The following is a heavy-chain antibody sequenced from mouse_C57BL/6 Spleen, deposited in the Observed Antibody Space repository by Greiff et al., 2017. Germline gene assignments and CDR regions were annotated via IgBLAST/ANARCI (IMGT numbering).Heavy chain of an antibody. V-gene: IGHV3-6*01. CDR3: ARDQGYSTPFAY. CDR1: GYSITSGYY. CDR2: ISYDGSN. J-gene: IGHJ3*01. Sequence: EVQLQESGPGLVKPSPSLSLTCSVTGYSITSGYYWNWIRQFPGNKLEWMGYISYDGSNNYNPSLKNRIPITRDTSKNQFFLKLNSVTTEDTATYYCARDQGYSTPFAYWGQGTLVTVSA. D-gene: IGHD2-5*01.